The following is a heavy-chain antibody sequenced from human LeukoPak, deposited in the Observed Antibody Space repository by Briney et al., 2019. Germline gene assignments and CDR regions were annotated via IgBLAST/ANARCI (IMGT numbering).Heavy chain of an antibody. CDR3: AKGDRIVARDAFDI. D-gene: IGHD6-6*01. V-gene: IGHV3-43*01. CDR2: ISWDGGST. Sequence: GGSLRLSCAASGFTFYDYTMHGVRHAPGEGLGWGFLISWDGGSTHYADSVKGRFTISRDNSKNSLYLQMNSLRTEDTALYYCAKGDRIVARDAFDIWGQGTMVTVSS. CDR1: GFTFYDYT. J-gene: IGHJ3*02.